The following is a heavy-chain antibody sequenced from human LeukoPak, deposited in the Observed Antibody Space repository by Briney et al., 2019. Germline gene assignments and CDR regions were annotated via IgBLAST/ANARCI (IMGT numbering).Heavy chain of an antibody. D-gene: IGHD1-26*01. J-gene: IGHJ2*01. V-gene: IGHV4-38-2*02. CDR3: ARDGRPSRQLGATGWYFDL. CDR1: GDSLSSGYY. CDR2: IYHSGST. Sequence: PSETLSLTCAVSGDSLSSGYYWGWIRQSPGKGLKWIGNIYHSGSTYKNPSLKSRVTISVDTSKNQFSLKLSSVTAADTAVYDCARDGRPSRQLGATGWYFDLWGRGTMVTVSS.